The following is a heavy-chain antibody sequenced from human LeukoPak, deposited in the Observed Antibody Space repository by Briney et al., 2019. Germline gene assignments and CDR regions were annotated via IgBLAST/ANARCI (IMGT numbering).Heavy chain of an antibody. CDR3: AEDGGHLESPVDY. CDR2: ISYDGRNK. CDR1: GFTFSSYG. Sequence: GGSLRLSCAASGFTFSSYGMHWVRQAPGKGLEWLAVISYDGRNKYYADSVKGRFIISRDNSKNTLYLQMNSLRGEDTAVYYCAEDGGHLESPVDYWGQGTLVTVSS. V-gene: IGHV3-30*03. J-gene: IGHJ4*02. D-gene: IGHD4-23*01.